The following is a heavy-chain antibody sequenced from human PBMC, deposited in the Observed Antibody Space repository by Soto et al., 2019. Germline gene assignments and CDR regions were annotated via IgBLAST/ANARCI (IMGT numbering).Heavy chain of an antibody. CDR3: ARSPVGVVAATPSGDMDV. D-gene: IGHD2-15*01. CDR1: GFTFATYA. J-gene: IGHJ6*02. CDR2: IGGRGGNT. Sequence: EVQLLQSGGGLVQPGGSLRLSCAASGFTFATYAMSWVRQAPGKGLEWVSGIGGRGGNTFYADSVKGRFTISRDNSKNMLYLHMNSLRAEDTAMYYCARSPVGVVAATPSGDMDVWGQGTTVTVSS. V-gene: IGHV3-23*01.